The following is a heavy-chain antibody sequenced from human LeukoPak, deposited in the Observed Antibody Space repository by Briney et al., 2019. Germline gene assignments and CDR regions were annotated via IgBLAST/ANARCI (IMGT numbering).Heavy chain of an antibody. CDR3: ARGVTMIVPYFDY. J-gene: IGHJ4*02. V-gene: IGHV3-33*01. CDR1: GFTFSSYG. D-gene: IGHD3-22*01. Sequence: PGGSLRLSCAASGFTFSSYGIHWVRQAPGKGLEWVAVLWYDGSNKYYADSVKGRFTISRDNSKNTLYLQMNSLRAEDTAVYYCARGVTMIVPYFDYWGQGTLVTVSS. CDR2: LWYDGSNK.